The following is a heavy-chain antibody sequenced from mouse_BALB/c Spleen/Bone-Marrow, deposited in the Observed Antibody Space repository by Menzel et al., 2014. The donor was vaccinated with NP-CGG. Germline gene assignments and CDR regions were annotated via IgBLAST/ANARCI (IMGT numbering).Heavy chain of an antibody. V-gene: IGHV14-3*02. CDR3: ASLTGTFDY. CDR1: GFNIKDTY. D-gene: IGHD4-1*01. Sequence: EVQLVESGTDLVKPGASVKLSCTASGFNIKDTYMHRVKQRPEQGLDWIGRIDPASGNIQYDPKFQGRAAITADTSSNTAYLQLSSLTSEDTAVYYCASLTGTFDYWGQGTPLTVSS. J-gene: IGHJ2*01. CDR2: IDPASGNI.